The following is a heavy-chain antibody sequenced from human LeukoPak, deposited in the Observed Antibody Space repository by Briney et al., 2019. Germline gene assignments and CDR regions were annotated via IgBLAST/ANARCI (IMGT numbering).Heavy chain of an antibody. Sequence: VASVTVSCKASGYTFTGYYMHWVRQAPGQGLEWMGWINPNSGGTNYAQKFQGRVTMTRDTSISTAYMELSRLRSDDTAVYYCARALWDKYRWLAPYYYYYYMDVWGKGTTVTVSS. J-gene: IGHJ6*03. CDR1: GYTFTGYY. CDR2: INPNSGGT. V-gene: IGHV1-2*02. CDR3: ARALWDKYRWLAPYYYYYYMDV. D-gene: IGHD6-19*01.